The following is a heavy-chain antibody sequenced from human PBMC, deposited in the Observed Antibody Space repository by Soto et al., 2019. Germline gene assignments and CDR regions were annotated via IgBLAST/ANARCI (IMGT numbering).Heavy chain of an antibody. D-gene: IGHD1-26*01. Sequence: QVQLVESGGGLVKAGGSLRLSCAASGFSFKDYYMTWIGQAPGKGLGWVSYIGRNNNFTYYADPVRGRFTISRENAKNSLYLQMNTLRVEDTGMYYCARVSVGVAGEALWVGGMDVWGQGTTVTVSS. CDR1: GFSFKDYY. J-gene: IGHJ6*02. CDR3: ARVSVGVAGEALWVGGMDV. CDR2: IGRNNNFT. V-gene: IGHV3-11*05.